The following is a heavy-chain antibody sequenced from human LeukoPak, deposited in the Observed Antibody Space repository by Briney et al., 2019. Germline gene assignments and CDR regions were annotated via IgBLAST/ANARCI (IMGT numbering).Heavy chain of an antibody. Sequence: GGSLTLSCAASGFTFSSYAMSWVRQAPGKGLEWVSAISGSGGSTYYADSVKGRFTFSRDNSKNTLYLQMNSLRAEDTAVYYCAKGHEAHYYDSSGYYWNFDYWGQGTLVTVSS. V-gene: IGHV3-23*01. D-gene: IGHD3-22*01. CDR1: GFTFSSYA. CDR2: ISGSGGST. J-gene: IGHJ4*02. CDR3: AKGHEAHYYDSSGYYWNFDY.